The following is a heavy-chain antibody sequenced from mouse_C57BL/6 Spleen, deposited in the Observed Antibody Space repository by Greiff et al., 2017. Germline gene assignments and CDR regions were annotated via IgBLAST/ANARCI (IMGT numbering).Heavy chain of an antibody. Sequence: EVKLMESGGGLVKPGGSLKLSCAASGFTFSDYGMHWVRQAPEKGLEWVAYISSGSSTIYYADKVKGRFTISRDNAKNTLFLQMTSLRSEDTAMYYCARQWLLRGYFDVWGTGTTVTVSS. V-gene: IGHV5-17*01. CDR1: GFTFSDYG. CDR3: ARQWLLRGYFDV. J-gene: IGHJ1*03. D-gene: IGHD2-3*01. CDR2: ISSGSSTI.